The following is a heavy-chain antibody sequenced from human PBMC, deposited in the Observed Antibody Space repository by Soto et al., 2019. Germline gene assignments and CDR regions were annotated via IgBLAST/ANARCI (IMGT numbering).Heavy chain of an antibody. CDR2: VSGGGGTT. Sequence: PGGSLRLSCAASGFTFSSYSMEWVRQAPGKRLEWVSAVSGGGGTTYYADSVKGRFTVSRDNSENTLYLQMNSLRAEDSAVYYCTRKAASGNYPDDYWGQGTLVTVSS. CDR1: GFTFSSYS. CDR3: TRKAASGNYPDDY. D-gene: IGHD3-10*01. V-gene: IGHV3-23*01. J-gene: IGHJ4*02.